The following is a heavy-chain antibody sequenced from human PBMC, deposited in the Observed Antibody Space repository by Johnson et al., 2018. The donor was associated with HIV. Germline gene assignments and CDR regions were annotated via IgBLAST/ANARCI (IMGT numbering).Heavy chain of an antibody. J-gene: IGHJ3*02. CDR1: GFTFSRYG. CDR3: ARASALDI. CDR2: ITDGGST. V-gene: IGHV3-64*07. Sequence: VQLVESGGGLVQPGGSLRLSCAASGFTFSRYGMHWVRQAPGKGLECVSGITDGGSTYYADSLEGRFIISRDNSRNNLYLQMGSIRPEDMAVYYCARASALDIWGQGTMVTVSS.